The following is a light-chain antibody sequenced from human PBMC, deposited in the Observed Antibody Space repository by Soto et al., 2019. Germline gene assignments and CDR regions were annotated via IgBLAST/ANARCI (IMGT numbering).Light chain of an antibody. CDR2: AAS. CDR3: QQSYNTPHT. J-gene: IGKJ2*01. Sequence: DIQLTQSPASLSASVGDRVTITCQTSQTISTYLNWYQHKPGKAPTVLIAAASTLQTGVPSRFSGSGSGTDFTLTISSLQPEDFATYFCQQSYNTPHTFGQGTKVDIK. CDR1: QTISTY. V-gene: IGKV1-39*01.